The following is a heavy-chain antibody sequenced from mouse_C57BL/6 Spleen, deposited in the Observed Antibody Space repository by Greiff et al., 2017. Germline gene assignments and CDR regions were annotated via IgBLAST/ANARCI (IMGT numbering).Heavy chain of an antibody. CDR2: IRLKSDNYAT. V-gene: IGHV6-3*01. J-gene: IGHJ2*01. CDR3: AYGSSYYFDY. CDR1: GFTFSNYW. Sequence: KLEESGGCLVQPGGSMKLSCVASGFTFSNYWMNCVRQSPEKGLAWVSQIRLKSDNYATHYAESVKGRFTISRDDYNSSVYLQMNNLRSEDSGIYYCAYGSSYYFDYRGQGTTLTVSS. D-gene: IGHD1-1*01.